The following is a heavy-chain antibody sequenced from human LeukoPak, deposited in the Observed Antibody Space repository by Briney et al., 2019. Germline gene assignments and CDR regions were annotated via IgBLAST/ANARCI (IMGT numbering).Heavy chain of an antibody. Sequence: SETLSLTCAVYGGSFSGYYWSWIRPPPGKGLEWIGEINHSGSTNYNPSLKSRVTISVDTSKNQFSLKLSSVTAADTAVYYCARDPANWGVGATGSWGQGTLVTVSS. CDR2: INHSGST. D-gene: IGHD1-26*01. J-gene: IGHJ4*02. V-gene: IGHV4-34*01. CDR1: GGSFSGYY. CDR3: ARDPANWGVGATGS.